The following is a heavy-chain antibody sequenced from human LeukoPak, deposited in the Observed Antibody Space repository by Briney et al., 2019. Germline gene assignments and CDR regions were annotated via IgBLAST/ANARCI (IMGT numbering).Heavy chain of an antibody. CDR2: ISGSGGST. J-gene: IGHJ4*02. CDR3: ATHESKRIAATWPEEY. CDR1: GFTFSSYA. V-gene: IGHV3-23*01. D-gene: IGHD6-13*01. Sequence: GGSLRLSCAASGFTFSSYAMSWVRQAPGKGLEWVSAISGSGGSTYYADSVKGRFTISRDNSKNTLCLQMNSLRAEDTAVYYCATHESKRIAATWPEEYWGQGTLVTVSS.